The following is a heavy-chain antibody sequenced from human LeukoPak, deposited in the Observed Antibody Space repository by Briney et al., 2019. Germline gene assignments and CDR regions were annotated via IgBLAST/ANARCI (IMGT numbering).Heavy chain of an antibody. D-gene: IGHD3-3*01. CDR1: GFTFSSYS. J-gene: IGHJ4*02. V-gene: IGHV3-23*01. CDR2: TSANGRSG. CDR3: ARLPGGSGYSDTYRIDY. Sequence: GSLRLSCVVSGFTFSSYSMNWVRQAPGKGLEWVSATSANGRSGFYADSAKGRLTISRDNSKNTVSLQMSSLRAEDTAVYYCARLPGGSGYSDTYRIDYWGQGTLVTVSS.